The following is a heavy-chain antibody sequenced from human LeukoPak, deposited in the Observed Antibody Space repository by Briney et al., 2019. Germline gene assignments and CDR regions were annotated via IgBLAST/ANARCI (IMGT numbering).Heavy chain of an antibody. CDR1: GFTFSSYS. J-gene: IGHJ4*02. D-gene: IGHD6-13*01. CDR2: ISSSSSYI. CDR3: ARVLSSSWLYFDY. Sequence: GGSLRLSCAASGFTFSSYSMNWVRQAPGKGLEWVSSISSSSSYIYYADSVKGRFTISRDNAKNSLYLQMNSLRAEDMAVYYCARVLSSSWLYFDYWGQGTLVTVSS. V-gene: IGHV3-21*01.